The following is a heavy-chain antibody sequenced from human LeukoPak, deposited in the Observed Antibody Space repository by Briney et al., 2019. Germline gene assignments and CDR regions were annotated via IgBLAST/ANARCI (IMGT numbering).Heavy chain of an antibody. Sequence: SETLSLTCTVSGGSISSYYWNWIRQPPGKGPEWIGYIYFNGYTNYNPSLKSRVTISVDTSKNQFSLNLSSVTAADTAVYYCARDAQDAFDVGGQGTVVTVSS. V-gene: IGHV4-59*01. CDR2: IYFNGYT. J-gene: IGHJ3*01. CDR1: GGSISSYY. CDR3: ARDAQDAFDV.